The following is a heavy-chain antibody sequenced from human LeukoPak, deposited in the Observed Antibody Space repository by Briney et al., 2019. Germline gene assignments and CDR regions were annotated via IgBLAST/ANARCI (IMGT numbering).Heavy chain of an antibody. J-gene: IGHJ2*01. Sequence: GGSLRLSCAASGFTFSSYAMHWVRQAPGKGLEWVAVISYDGSNKYYADSVKGRFTISRDNSKNTLYLQMNSLRAEDTAVYYCARDQPLRFFDLWGRGTLVTVSS. CDR2: ISYDGSNK. V-gene: IGHV3-30-3*01. CDR3: ARDQPLRFFDL. CDR1: GFTFSSYA. D-gene: IGHD3-16*01.